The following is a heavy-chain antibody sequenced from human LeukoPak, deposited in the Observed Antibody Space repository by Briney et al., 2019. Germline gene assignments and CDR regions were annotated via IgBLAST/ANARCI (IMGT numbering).Heavy chain of an antibody. V-gene: IGHV3-15*01. D-gene: IGHD6-13*01. CDR2: IKSKTDGRTT. J-gene: IGHJ6*02. CDR3: TTESGYSSSPTLHGMDV. CDR1: GFTXSNAW. Sequence: XXLRLXXXXSGFTXSNAWMSWVRQAPGKGLEWVGRIKSKTDGRTTDYAAPVKGRFTISRDDSKNTLYLQMNSLKTEDTAVYYCTTESGYSSSPTLHGMDVWGQGTTVTVSS.